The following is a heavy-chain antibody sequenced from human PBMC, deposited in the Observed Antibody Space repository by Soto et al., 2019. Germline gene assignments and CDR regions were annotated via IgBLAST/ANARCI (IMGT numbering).Heavy chain of an antibody. D-gene: IGHD4-17*01. CDR1: GYTLTELS. Sequence: ASVKVSCNVSGYTLTELSMHWVRQAPGKGLEWMGGFDPEDGETIYAQKFQGRVTMTEDTSTDTAYMELSSLRSEDTAVYYCATARPGVGYGDYDAFDIWGQGTMVTVSS. J-gene: IGHJ3*02. CDR2: FDPEDGET. CDR3: ATARPGVGYGDYDAFDI. V-gene: IGHV1-24*01.